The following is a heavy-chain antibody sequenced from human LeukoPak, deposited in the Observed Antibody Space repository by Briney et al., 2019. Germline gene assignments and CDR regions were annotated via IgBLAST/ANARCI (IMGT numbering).Heavy chain of an antibody. V-gene: IGHV3-21*01. Sequence: RGSLRLSCAASGFTFSNYGMNWVRQAPGKGLEWVSFTDTSGNYIYYGDSVKGRFTISRDNAKNLVFLQMNGLRAEDTAVYYCARGRSITLLRGVAMSDGFDIWGQGAMVAVSS. CDR2: TDTSGNYI. D-gene: IGHD3-10*01. CDR3: ARGRSITLLRGVAMSDGFDI. CDR1: GFTFSNYG. J-gene: IGHJ3*02.